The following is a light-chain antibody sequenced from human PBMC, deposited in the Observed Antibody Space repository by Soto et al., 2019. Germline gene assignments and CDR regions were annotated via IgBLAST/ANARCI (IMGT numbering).Light chain of an antibody. CDR2: DVS. CDR3: SSYTSSSTVV. V-gene: IGLV2-14*01. Sequence: QSALTQPSSVSGSPGQSITISCTGTSSDVGGYNYVSWYQQHPGKAPKLMIYDVSHRPSGVSNRFSGSKSGNTASLTISGLLAEDEADYYCSSYTSSSTVVFGGGTKLTVL. CDR1: SSDVGGYNY. J-gene: IGLJ2*01.